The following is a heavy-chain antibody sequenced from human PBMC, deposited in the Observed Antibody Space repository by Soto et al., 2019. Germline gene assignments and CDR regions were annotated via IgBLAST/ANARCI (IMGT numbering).Heavy chain of an antibody. CDR1: GYTFTGYY. Sequence: GASVKVSCKASGYTFTGYYMHWVRQAPGQGLEWMGWINPNSGGTNYAQKFQGWVTMTRDTSISTAYMELSRLRSDDTAVYYCARDREVAARRNYCYYYGMDVWGQGTTVTVSS. J-gene: IGHJ6*02. CDR3: ARDREVAARRNYCYYYGMDV. V-gene: IGHV1-2*04. D-gene: IGHD2-15*01. CDR2: INPNSGGT.